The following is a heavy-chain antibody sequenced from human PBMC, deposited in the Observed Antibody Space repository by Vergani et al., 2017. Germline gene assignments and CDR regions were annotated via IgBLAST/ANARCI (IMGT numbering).Heavy chain of an antibody. V-gene: IGHV4-34*01. Sequence: QVQLQQWGAGLLKPSETLSLTCAVYGGSFSGYYWGWIRQPPGKGLEWIGSIYYSGSTYYNPSLKSRVTISVDTSKNQFSLKLSSVTAADTAVYYCANTYSNYYYYYYMDVWGKGTTVTVSS. CDR3: ANTYSNYYYYYYMDV. D-gene: IGHD4-11*01. CDR1: GGSFSGYY. CDR2: IYYSGST. J-gene: IGHJ6*03.